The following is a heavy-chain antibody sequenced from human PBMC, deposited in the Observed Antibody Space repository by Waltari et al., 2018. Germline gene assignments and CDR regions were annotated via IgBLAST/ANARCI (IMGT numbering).Heavy chain of an antibody. CDR1: GFTFSSYS. J-gene: IGHJ4*02. CDR2: ISSSSSTI. CDR3: ARSGSGTSRGFDY. V-gene: IGHV3-48*01. D-gene: IGHD3-10*01. Sequence: EVQLVESGGGLVQPGGSLRLSCAASGFTFSSYSMNWVRQAPGKGLQWVSYISSSSSTIFYADSVKGPFTISRGNAKNSLFLQMHSLGVEDTAVYYCARSGSGTSRGFDYWGQGTLVTVSS.